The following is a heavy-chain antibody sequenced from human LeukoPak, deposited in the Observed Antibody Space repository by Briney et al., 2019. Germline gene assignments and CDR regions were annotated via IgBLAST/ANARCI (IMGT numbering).Heavy chain of an antibody. Sequence: SETLSLTCTVSGDSINSSSYYWGWIRQPPGKGLEWIGSIYYSGSTYYNPSLKSRVTISVDTSKNQFSLKLNSLTAADTAVYYCARLCTGGSCYYSRGASDIWGQGTMVTVSS. CDR2: IYYSGST. CDR3: ARLCTGGSCYYSRGASDI. CDR1: GDSINSSSYY. D-gene: IGHD2-15*01. V-gene: IGHV4-39*01. J-gene: IGHJ3*02.